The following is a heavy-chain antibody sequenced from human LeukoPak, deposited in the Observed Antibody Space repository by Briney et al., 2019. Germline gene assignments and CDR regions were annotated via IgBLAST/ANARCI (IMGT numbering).Heavy chain of an antibody. CDR3: AREGGDGVVIRWFDP. J-gene: IGHJ5*02. D-gene: IGHD3-3*01. CDR1: GFTFSSYS. V-gene: IGHV3-21*01. Sequence: RGSLRLSCAASGFTFSSYSMNWVRQAPGKGLEWVSSISSSSSYIYYADSVKGRFTISRDNAKNSLYLQMNSLRAEDTAVYYCAREGGDGVVIRWFDPWGQGTLVTVSS. CDR2: ISSSSSYI.